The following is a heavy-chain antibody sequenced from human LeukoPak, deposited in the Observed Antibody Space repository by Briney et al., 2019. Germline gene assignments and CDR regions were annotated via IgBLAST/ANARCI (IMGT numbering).Heavy chain of an antibody. CDR2: IYYSGST. V-gene: IGHV4-59*12. Sequence: SETLSLTCTVSGGSISTYYWSWIRQPPGKGLEWIGYIYYSGSTNYNPSLKSRVTISVDTSKNQFSLKLSSVTAADTAVYYCARPRRGYSFGCAFDIWGQGTMVTVSS. CDR1: GGSISTYY. CDR3: ARPRRGYSFGCAFDI. J-gene: IGHJ3*02. D-gene: IGHD5-18*01.